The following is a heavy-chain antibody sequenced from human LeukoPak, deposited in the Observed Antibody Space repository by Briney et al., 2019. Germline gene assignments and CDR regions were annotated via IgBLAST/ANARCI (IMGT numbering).Heavy chain of an antibody. CDR2: IYHSGST. Sequence: PSETLSLTCTVSGGSISSGGYYWSWIRQPPGKGLEWIGYIYHSGSTYYNPSLKSRVTISVDRSKNQFSLKLSSVTAADTAVYYCARSSPAAARTDYWGQGTLVTVSS. D-gene: IGHD2-15*01. V-gene: IGHV4-30-2*01. CDR1: GGSISSGGYY. J-gene: IGHJ4*02. CDR3: ARSSPAAARTDY.